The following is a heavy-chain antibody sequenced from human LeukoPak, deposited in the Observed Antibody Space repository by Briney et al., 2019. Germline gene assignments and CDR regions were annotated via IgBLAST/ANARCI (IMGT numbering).Heavy chain of an antibody. V-gene: IGHV4-61*02. CDR3: ARWYYYDSTGYYYYFDY. CDR2: ISSSGST. Sequence: PSETLSLTCTVSGVSISSGSHYWSWLPQPAGKGLEWIGRISSSGSTNYNHSLKSRVTIPVDTSKNQFSLKLNPVNAADTAVYYCARWYYYDSTGYYYYFDYWGQGTLVTVSS. CDR1: GVSISSGSHY. D-gene: IGHD3-22*01. J-gene: IGHJ4*02.